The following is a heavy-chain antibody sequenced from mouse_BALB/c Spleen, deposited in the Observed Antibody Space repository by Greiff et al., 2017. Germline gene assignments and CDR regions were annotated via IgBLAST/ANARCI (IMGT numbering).Heavy chain of an antibody. D-gene: IGHD2-1*01. CDR3: ASSYGNGY. Sequence: VQLQQSGPELVKPGASVKISCKASGYSFTGYFMNWVMQSHGKSLEWIGRINPYNGDTFYNQKFKGKATLTVDKSSSTAHMELRSLASEDAAVYYCASSYGNGYWGQGTTLTVSS. V-gene: IGHV1-20*02. CDR2: INPYNGDT. CDR1: GYSFTGYF. J-gene: IGHJ2*01.